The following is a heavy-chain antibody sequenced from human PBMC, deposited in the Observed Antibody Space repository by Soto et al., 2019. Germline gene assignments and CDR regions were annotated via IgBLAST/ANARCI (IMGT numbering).Heavy chain of an antibody. CDR2: IAVGSGYT. J-gene: IGHJ4*02. V-gene: IGHV1-58*01. CDR1: GFTFTSSA. D-gene: IGHD2-8*01. Sequence: SVKVSCKASGFTFTSSAFQWVRQARGQRLEWIGWIAVGSGYTNYAQRLQDRVTLTRDMSTATTYMELSRLTSEDTAIYYCAADATAWQQMVPSDYWGQGTLVTVSS. CDR3: AADATAWQQMVPSDY.